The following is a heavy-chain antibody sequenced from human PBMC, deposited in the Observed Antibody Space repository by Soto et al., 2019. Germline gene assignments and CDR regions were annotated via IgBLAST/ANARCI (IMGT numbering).Heavy chain of an antibody. CDR3: ARVAYGAYHFDS. Sequence: EMQLVESGGGLVQPGGSLRLSCAASGFSFSSYWMHWVRQAPGEGLVWVSRINSDGSTRSYADSVKGRFTISRDNAKNTLFLQMNSLRAEDTAVYYCARVAYGAYHFDSWGQGTLVT. J-gene: IGHJ4*02. D-gene: IGHD2-21*01. V-gene: IGHV3-74*01. CDR2: INSDGSTR. CDR1: GFSFSSYW.